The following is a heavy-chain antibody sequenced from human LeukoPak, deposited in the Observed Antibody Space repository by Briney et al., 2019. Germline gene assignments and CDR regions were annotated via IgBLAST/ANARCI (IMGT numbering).Heavy chain of an antibody. CDR1: GYSISSGYY. CDR2: IYHSGST. J-gene: IGHJ4*02. Sequence: SETLPLTCAVSGYSISSGYYWGWIRQPPGKGLEWIGSIYHSGSTYYNPSLKSRVTISVDTSKNQFSLKLSSVTAADTAVYYCASGDSYGFFDYWGQGTLVTVSS. V-gene: IGHV4-38-2*01. CDR3: ASGDSYGFFDY. D-gene: IGHD5-18*01.